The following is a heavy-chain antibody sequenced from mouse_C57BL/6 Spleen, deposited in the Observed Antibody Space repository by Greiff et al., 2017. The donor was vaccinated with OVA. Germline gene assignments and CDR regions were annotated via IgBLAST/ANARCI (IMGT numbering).Heavy chain of an antibody. J-gene: IGHJ4*01. V-gene: IGHV1-54*01. CDR3: ERDELGYAMDY. CDR1: GYAFTNYL. CDR2: INPGSGGT. Sequence: QVQLKQSGAELVRPGTSVKVSCKASGYAFTNYLLEWVKQRPGQGLEWIGVINPGSGGTNYNEKFKGKATLTADKSSSTAYMQLSSLTSEASAVYFCERDELGYAMDYWGQGTSVTVSS.